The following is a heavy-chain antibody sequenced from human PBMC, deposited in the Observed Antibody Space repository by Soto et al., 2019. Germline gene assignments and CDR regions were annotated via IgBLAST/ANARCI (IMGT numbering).Heavy chain of an antibody. D-gene: IGHD6-19*01. CDR1: GGSISSSSYY. V-gene: IGHV4-39*01. CDR3: AGRGAVSGWSDWYFDL. CDR2: ISYSGST. J-gene: IGHJ2*01. Sequence: QLQLQESGPGLVKPSETLSLTCTVSGGSISSSSYYWGWIRQPPGKGLEWIASISYSGSTYYNPSLKSRVPISVHPSKNQFTLTLSSVTAADTAVYYCAGRGAVSGWSDWYFDLWGRGTLVPVSS.